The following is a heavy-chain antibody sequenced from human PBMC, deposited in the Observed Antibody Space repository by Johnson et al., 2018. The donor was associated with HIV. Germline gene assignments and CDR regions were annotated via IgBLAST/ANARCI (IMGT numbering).Heavy chain of an antibody. Sequence: QVQLVESGGGVVQPGRSLRLSCAASGFTFSSYAMHWVRQAPGKGLEWVAVISYDGSNKYYADSVKGRFTISRDNSKNTLYLQMNSLRAEDTAVYYCALHPYGDYGDAFYIWGQGTMVTVSS. CDR1: GFTFSSYA. V-gene: IGHV3-30-3*01. CDR3: ALHPYGDYGDAFYI. J-gene: IGHJ3*02. D-gene: IGHD4-17*01. CDR2: ISYDGSNK.